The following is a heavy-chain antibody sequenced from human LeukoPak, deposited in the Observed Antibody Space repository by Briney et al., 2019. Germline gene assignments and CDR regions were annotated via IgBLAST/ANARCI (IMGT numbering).Heavy chain of an antibody. D-gene: IGHD6-19*01. J-gene: IGHJ4*02. Sequence: ASVKVSCKASGYTFTSYGISWVRQAPGQGLERMGWISAYNGNTNYAQKLQGRVTMTTDTSTSTAYMELRSLRSDDTAVYYCARGPDLSSGWGTLDYWGQGTLVTVSS. CDR3: ARGPDLSSGWGTLDY. CDR2: ISAYNGNT. V-gene: IGHV1-18*01. CDR1: GYTFTSYG.